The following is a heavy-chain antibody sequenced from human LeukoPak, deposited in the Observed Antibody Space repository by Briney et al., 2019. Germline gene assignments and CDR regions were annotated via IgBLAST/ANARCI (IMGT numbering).Heavy chain of an antibody. CDR2: INPSGGST. D-gene: IGHD3-22*01. CDR1: GYTFTSYY. CDR3: AREGSGYYYDY. Sequence: ASVKVSCKASGYTFTSYYMHWVRQAPGQGLEWMGIINPSGGSTSYAQKFQGRVTMTGDTSTSTVYMELSSLRSEDTAVYYCAREGSGYYYDYWGQGTLVTVSS. J-gene: IGHJ4*02. V-gene: IGHV1-46*01.